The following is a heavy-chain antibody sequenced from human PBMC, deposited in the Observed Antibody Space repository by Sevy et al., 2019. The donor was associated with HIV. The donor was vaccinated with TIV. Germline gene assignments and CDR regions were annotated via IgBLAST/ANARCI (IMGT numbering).Heavy chain of an antibody. CDR2: IFQSGAT. D-gene: IGHD6-13*01. J-gene: IGHJ3*01. CDR1: GGSINSGGYS. CDR3: ARGRVGDSSSWYGAFDV. V-gene: IGHV4-30-2*01. Sequence: SETLSLTCAVSGGSINSGGYSWSWIRQPPGKGLEWIGYIFQSGATYYIPSLQSRVSISVDMSKIQFSLNLRSVTAADTAVYYCARGRVGDSSSWYGAFDVWGQGTMVTVSS.